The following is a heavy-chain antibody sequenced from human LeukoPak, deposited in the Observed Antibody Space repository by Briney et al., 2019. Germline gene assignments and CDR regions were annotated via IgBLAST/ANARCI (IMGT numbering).Heavy chain of an antibody. V-gene: IGHV4-34*01. J-gene: IGHJ6*03. CDR2: INHSGST. D-gene: IGHD3-10*01. CDR1: GGSFSVYY. Sequence: ASETLSLTCAVYGGSFSVYYWSWIRQPPGKGLEWIGEINHSGSTNYNPSLKSRVTISVDTSKNQFSLKLSSVTAADTAVYYCARGRSSMVRGYYYYYMDVWGKGTTVTISS. CDR3: ARGRSSMVRGYYYYYMDV.